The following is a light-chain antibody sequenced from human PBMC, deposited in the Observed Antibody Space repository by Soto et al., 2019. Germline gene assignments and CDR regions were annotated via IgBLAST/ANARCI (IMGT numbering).Light chain of an antibody. V-gene: IGKV1-5*03. CDR1: QSISSW. J-gene: IGKJ1*01. Sequence: DIQMTQSPSTLSASVGDRVTITCRASQSISSWLAWYQQKPGTAPKLLIYKASSLESGVPSRFTGSGYGTDFTLTISSLQADDFATYYCQQYENYPWTFGQGTKVDIK. CDR3: QQYENYPWT. CDR2: KAS.